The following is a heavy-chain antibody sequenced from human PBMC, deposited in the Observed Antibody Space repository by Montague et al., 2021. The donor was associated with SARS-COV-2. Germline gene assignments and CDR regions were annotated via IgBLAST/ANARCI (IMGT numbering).Heavy chain of an antibody. CDR2: INHRGTT. V-gene: IGHV4-34*01. J-gene: IGHJ5*02. D-gene: IGHD3-3*01. Sequence: SETLSLTCTVSGGSLSGYYWSWIRQPPGKGLEWIGEINHRGTTNDNPSLKSRVALSLDTSRNQFSLNLNSVTAADTAVYYCVRGPAVKSYYDFWSGPKWFDHWGQGNLVTVSS. CDR3: VRGPAVKSYYDFWSGPKWFDH. CDR1: GGSLSGYY.